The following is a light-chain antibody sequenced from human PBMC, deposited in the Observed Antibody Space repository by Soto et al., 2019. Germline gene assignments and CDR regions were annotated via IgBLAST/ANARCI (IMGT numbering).Light chain of an antibody. Sequence: QSVLTQPPSVSAAPGQKVTISRSGSSSNIGNKFVSWYQQIPGTAPKLLIYDNDKRPSGIPDRFSGSKSGTSATLGITGLQTGDEADYYCGTWDTSLSAGVFGGGTKLTVL. V-gene: IGLV1-51*01. CDR1: SSNIGNKF. CDR3: GTWDTSLSAGV. CDR2: DND. J-gene: IGLJ3*02.